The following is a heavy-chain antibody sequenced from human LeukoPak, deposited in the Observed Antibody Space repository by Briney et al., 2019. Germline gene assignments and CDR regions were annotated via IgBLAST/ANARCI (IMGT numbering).Heavy chain of an antibody. CDR3: ARGGFHSNPPLDS. Sequence: PGGSLRLSCAASGFTFSSYWMHWVRQAPGKGLVWVSHINSDGSSTNYADSVKGRFTISRDNAKNTLYLQMNSLRADDTAVYYCARGGFHSNPPLDSWGQGTLGPVSS. CDR2: INSDGSST. V-gene: IGHV3-74*01. CDR1: GFTFSSYW. J-gene: IGHJ4*02. D-gene: IGHD4-11*01.